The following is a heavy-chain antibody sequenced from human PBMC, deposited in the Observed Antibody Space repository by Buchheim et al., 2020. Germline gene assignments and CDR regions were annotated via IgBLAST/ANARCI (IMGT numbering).Heavy chain of an antibody. CDR1: GFTFSSYW. CDR3: ARDSRRDRMGYCSGGSCYGIDY. CDR2: INSDGSST. J-gene: IGHJ4*02. D-gene: IGHD2-15*01. V-gene: IGHV3-74*01. Sequence: EVQLVESGGGLVQPGGSLRLSCAASGFTFSSYWMHWVRQAPGKGPVWVSRINSDGSSTSYADSVKGRFTISRDNAKNTLYLQMNSLRAEDTAVYYCARDSRRDRMGYCSGGSCYGIDYWGQGTL.